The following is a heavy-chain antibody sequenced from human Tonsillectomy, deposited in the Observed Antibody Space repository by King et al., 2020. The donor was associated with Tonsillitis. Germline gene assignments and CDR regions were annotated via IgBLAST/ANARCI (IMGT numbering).Heavy chain of an antibody. CDR2: ISAYNGNT. V-gene: IGHV1-18*01. CDR3: ARDRGLYSRGDASDI. CDR1: GYTFTNYG. D-gene: IGHD6-13*01. Sequence: VQLVESGVEVKKPGASVKVSCKASGYTFTNYGISWVRQAPGQGLEWMGWISAYNGNTDYAQKFQGRVTMTTDTSTSTAYMALRSLRSDDTAVYYCARDRGLYSRGDASDIWGQGTLVTVSS. J-gene: IGHJ3*02.